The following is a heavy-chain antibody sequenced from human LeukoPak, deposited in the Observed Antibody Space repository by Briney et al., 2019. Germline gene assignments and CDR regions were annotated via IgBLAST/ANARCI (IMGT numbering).Heavy chain of an antibody. CDR3: AKPNESGAFDI. CDR1: GFTFEDYA. CDR2: MSWNSGNI. J-gene: IGHJ3*02. D-gene: IGHD3-3*01. V-gene: IGHV3-9*01. Sequence: GRSLRLSCAASGFTFEDYAMQGLRQAPGKGLEWVSGMSWNSGNIVYSDSVRCRFTICRDNATNSLYLQLNSLRAEDTALYYCAKPNESGAFDIWGQGTMVTVSS.